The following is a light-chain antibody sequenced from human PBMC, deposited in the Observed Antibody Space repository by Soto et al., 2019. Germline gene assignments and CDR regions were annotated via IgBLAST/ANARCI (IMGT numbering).Light chain of an antibody. CDR3: QHTLKWPPT. CDR2: DTS. V-gene: IGKV3-15*01. Sequence: EIVLAQSQASLSVPPGDRLPLSHRASQSVNRQVLWYQHRPGQAPRLLIYDTSARAAGIPARFSGSGSATEFTLTISSLQSEDFALYYCQHTLKWPPTFGQGTKVDIK. CDR1: QSVNRQ. J-gene: IGKJ1*01.